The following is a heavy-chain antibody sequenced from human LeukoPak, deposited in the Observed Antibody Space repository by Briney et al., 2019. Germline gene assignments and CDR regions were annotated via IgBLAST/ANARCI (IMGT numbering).Heavy chain of an antibody. Sequence: SETLSLTCTVSGGSISSGDYYWSWIRQPPGKGLEWIGYIYYSGSTYYNPSLKSRVTISVDRSKNQFSLKLSSVTAADTAVYYCARAGIFGVVLQYFRHWGQGTLVTVSS. CDR3: ARAGIFGVVLQYFRH. CDR2: IYYSGST. J-gene: IGHJ1*01. V-gene: IGHV4-30-4*08. D-gene: IGHD3-3*01. CDR1: GGSISSGDYY.